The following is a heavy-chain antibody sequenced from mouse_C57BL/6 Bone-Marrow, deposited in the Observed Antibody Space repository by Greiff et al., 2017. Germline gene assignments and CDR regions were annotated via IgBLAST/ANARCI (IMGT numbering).Heavy chain of an antibody. CDR1: GYTFTSYW. CDR2: IYPGSGST. Sequence: QVQLQQPGAELVKPGASVKMSCKASGYTFTSYWITWVKQRPGQGLEWIGDIYPGSGSTNYNEKFKSKATLTVDTSSSTAYMQLSSLTSEDSAVYYCARGGLRRAYYAMDYWGQGTSVTVSS. D-gene: IGHD2-2*01. V-gene: IGHV1-55*01. J-gene: IGHJ4*01. CDR3: ARGGLRRAYYAMDY.